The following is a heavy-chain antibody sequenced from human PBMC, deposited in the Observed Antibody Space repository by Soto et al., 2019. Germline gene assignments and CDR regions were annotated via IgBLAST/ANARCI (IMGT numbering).Heavy chain of an antibody. CDR3: ATGPQIITSLDY. CDR2: FDPEDGET. Sequence: ASVKVSCKVSGYTLTELSMHWVRQAPGKGLEWMGGFDPEDGETIYAQKFQGRVTMTEDTSTDTAYMELSSLRSEDTAVYYCATGPQIITSLDYWGQGTLVTVSS. CDR1: GYTLTELS. D-gene: IGHD3-22*01. V-gene: IGHV1-24*01. J-gene: IGHJ4*02.